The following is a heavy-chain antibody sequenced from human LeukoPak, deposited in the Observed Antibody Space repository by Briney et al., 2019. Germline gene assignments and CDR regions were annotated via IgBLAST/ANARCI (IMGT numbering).Heavy chain of an antibody. J-gene: IGHJ4*02. CDR2: IWYDGSNK. D-gene: IGHD1-26*01. Sequence: PGGSLRLSCAASGFTFSSYGMHWVRQAPGKGLEGVAVIWYDGSNKYYADSVKGRFTISRDNSKNTLYLQMNSLRAEDTAVYYCAKTGGGRYSGSYPHYFDYWGQGTLVTVSS. CDR1: GFTFSSYG. V-gene: IGHV3-33*06. CDR3: AKTGGGRYSGSYPHYFDY.